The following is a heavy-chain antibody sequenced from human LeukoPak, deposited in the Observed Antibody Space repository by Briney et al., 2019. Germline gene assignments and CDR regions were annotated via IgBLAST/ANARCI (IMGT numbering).Heavy chain of an antibody. Sequence: GRSLRLSCAASGFTFSSYGMHWVRQAPGKGLEWVANIKQDGSEKYYVDSVKGRFTISRDNAKNSLYLQMNSLRAEDTAVYYCARATPLISIAAAGTFDYWGQGTLVTVSS. CDR1: GFTFSSYG. V-gene: IGHV3-7*03. D-gene: IGHD6-13*01. J-gene: IGHJ4*02. CDR3: ARATPLISIAAAGTFDY. CDR2: IKQDGSEK.